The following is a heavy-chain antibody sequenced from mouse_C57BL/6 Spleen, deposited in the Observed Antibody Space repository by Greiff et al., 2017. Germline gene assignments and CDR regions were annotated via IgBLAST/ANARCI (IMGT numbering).Heavy chain of an antibody. CDR2: IYPGSGST. Sequence: VQLQQPGAELVKPGASVKMSCKASGYTFTSYWITWVKQRPGQGLEWIGDIYPGSGSTNYNEKFKSKATLTVDTSSSTAYMQLSSLTSEDSAVYYCARDMGYDYDGVAWFAYWSQGTLVTVSA. CDR1: GYTFTSYW. J-gene: IGHJ3*01. D-gene: IGHD2-4*01. CDR3: ARDMGYDYDGVAWFAY. V-gene: IGHV1-55*01.